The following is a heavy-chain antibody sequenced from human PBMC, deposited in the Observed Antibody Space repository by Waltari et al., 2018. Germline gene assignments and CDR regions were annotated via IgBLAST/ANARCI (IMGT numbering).Heavy chain of an antibody. CDR1: GVHFVSHA. CDR2: ISGTGGHT. D-gene: IGHD2-15*01. V-gene: IGHV3-23*01. Sequence: EVQLLESGGDLVQPGVALGIYCAGSGVHFVSHALTWGRQAPGKGLEWVSAISGTGGHTSHAYSVKGRFTISRDNSKNTMYLQMNSLRAEDTAVYYCAKDWEYCSGGSCRRPTEFWGQGTLVTVSS. CDR3: AKDWEYCSGGSCRRPTEF. J-gene: IGHJ4*02.